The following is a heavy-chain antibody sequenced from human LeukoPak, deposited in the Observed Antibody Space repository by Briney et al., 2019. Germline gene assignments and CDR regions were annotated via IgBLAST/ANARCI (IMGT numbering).Heavy chain of an antibody. Sequence: ASVKVSCKASGYTFTSYDINWVRQATGQGLEWMGWMNPNSGNTGYAQKFQGRVTMTRNTSISTAYMELSSLRSEDTAVYYCARAGKQSDYMIFGVVIIRLGFDYWGQGTLVTVSS. V-gene: IGHV1-8*01. J-gene: IGHJ4*02. CDR3: ARAGKQSDYMIFGVVIIRLGFDY. D-gene: IGHD3/OR15-3a*01. CDR1: GYTFTSYD. CDR2: MNPNSGNT.